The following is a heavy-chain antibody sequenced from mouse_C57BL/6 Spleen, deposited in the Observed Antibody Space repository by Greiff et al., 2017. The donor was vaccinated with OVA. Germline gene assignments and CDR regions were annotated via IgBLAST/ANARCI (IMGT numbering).Heavy chain of an antibody. CDR1: GFTFSSYT. V-gene: IGHV5-9*01. CDR3: ARVPFYYDYDGFAY. J-gene: IGHJ3*01. Sequence: EVMLVESGGGLVKPGGSLKLSCAASGFTFSSYTMSWVRQTPEKRLEWVATISGGGGNTYYPDSVKGRFTLSRDNAKNTLYLQMSSLRSEDTALYYCARVPFYYDYDGFAYWGQGTLVTVSA. CDR2: ISGGGGNT. D-gene: IGHD2-4*01.